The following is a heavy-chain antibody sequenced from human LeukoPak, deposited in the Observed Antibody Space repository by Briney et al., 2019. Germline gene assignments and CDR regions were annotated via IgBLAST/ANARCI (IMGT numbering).Heavy chain of an antibody. D-gene: IGHD3-10*01. CDR3: ARDGTYYGSGSYYMALVPDAFDI. V-gene: IGHV3-30-3*01. Sequence: PGGSLRLSCAASGFTFNTYPMHWVRQTPGKGLEWVAVISQDGSQKYYADSVKGRFTISRDNSKNTLYLQMNSLRAEDTAVYYCARDGTYYGSGSYYMALVPDAFDIWGQGTMVTVSS. CDR1: GFTFNTYP. CDR2: ISQDGSQK. J-gene: IGHJ3*02.